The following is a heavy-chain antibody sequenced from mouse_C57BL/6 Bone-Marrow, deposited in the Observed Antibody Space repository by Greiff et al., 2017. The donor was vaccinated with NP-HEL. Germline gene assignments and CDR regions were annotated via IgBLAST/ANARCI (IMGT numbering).Heavy chain of an antibody. CDR1: GFNFKDDY. J-gene: IGHJ2*01. CDR2: IDPENGDT. V-gene: IGHV14-4*01. CDR3: TMAPFFDY. Sequence: VQLQQSGAELVRPGASVKLSCTASGFNFKDDYMHWVKQRPEQGLEWIGWIDPENGDTEYASKFQGKATITADTSSNTAYLQLSSLTSEDTAVYYCTMAPFFDYWGQGTTLTVSS.